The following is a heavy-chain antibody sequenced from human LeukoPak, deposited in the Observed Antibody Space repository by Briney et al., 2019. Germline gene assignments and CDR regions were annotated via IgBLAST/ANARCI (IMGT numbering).Heavy chain of an antibody. V-gene: IGHV3-33*01. CDR3: ARDSNGYEPTILDY. D-gene: IGHD5-12*01. Sequence: GGSLRLSCAASGFTFSSYGMHWVRQAPGKGLEWVAVIWCDGSNKYYADSVKGRFTISRDNSKNTLYLQMNSLRAEDTAVYYCARDSNGYEPTILDYWGQGTLVTVSS. J-gene: IGHJ4*02. CDR1: GFTFSSYG. CDR2: IWCDGSNK.